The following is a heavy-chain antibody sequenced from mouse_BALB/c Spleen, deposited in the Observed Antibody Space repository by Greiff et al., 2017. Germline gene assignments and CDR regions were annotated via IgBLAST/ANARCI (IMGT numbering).Heavy chain of an antibody. V-gene: IGHV14-1*02. J-gene: IGHJ3*01. CDR2: IDPENGNT. CDR1: GFNITDYY. Sequence: EVKLQQSGAELVRPGASVTLSCKASGFNITDYYMHWVKQRPEQGLEWIGWIDPENGNTIYDPKFQGKASITADTSSNTAYLQLSRLTSEDTAVYYCARGGNYVTFAYWGQGTLVTVSA. D-gene: IGHD2-1*01. CDR3: ARGGNYVTFAY.